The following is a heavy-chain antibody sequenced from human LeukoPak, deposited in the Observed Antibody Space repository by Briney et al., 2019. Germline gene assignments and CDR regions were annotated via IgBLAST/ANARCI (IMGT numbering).Heavy chain of an antibody. CDR1: GFTFSSYG. V-gene: IGHV3-30*02. D-gene: IGHD3-22*01. Sequence: GGSLRLSCAASGFTFSSYGMHWVRQAPGKGLEWVAFIRYDGSNKYYADSVKGRFTISRDNAKNSLYLQMNSLRAEDTAVYYCASAPADGSGYYNFDQWGQGTLVTVSS. J-gene: IGHJ4*02. CDR2: IRYDGSNK. CDR3: ASAPADGSGYYNFDQ.